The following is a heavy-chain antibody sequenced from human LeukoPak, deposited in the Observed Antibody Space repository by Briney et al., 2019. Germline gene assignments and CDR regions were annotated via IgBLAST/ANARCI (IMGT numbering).Heavy chain of an antibody. Sequence: GGSLRLSCAASGFTFSSYAMHWVRQAPGKGLEWVAVISFDGSNKYYADSVKGRFTISRDSSKNTLYLQMNSLRAEDTAVYYCARARTIIVDTSFDYWGQGTLVTVSS. CDR1: GFTFSSYA. D-gene: IGHD5-12*01. CDR3: ARARTIIVDTSFDY. V-gene: IGHV3-30-3*01. CDR2: ISFDGSNK. J-gene: IGHJ4*02.